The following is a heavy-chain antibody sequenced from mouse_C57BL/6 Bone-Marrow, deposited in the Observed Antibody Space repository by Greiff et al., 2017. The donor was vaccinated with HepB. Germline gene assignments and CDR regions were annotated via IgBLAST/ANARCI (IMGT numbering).Heavy chain of an antibody. CDR3: ARDYDGSSSSRIDD. CDR1: GYTFTSYW. V-gene: IGHV1-64*01. Sequence: QVQLQQPGAELVKPGASVKLSCKASGYTFTSYWMHWVKQRPGQGLEWIGMIHPNSGSTNYNEKFKSKATLTVDKSSSTAYMQLSSLTSEDSAVYYCARDYDGSSSSRIDDWGQGTTLTVSS. CDR2: IHPNSGST. D-gene: IGHD1-1*01. J-gene: IGHJ2*01.